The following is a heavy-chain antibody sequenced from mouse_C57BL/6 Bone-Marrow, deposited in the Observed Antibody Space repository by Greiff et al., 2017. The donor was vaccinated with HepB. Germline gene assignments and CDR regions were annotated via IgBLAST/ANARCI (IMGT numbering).Heavy chain of an antibody. Sequence: EVQLVESGGGLVQSGRSLRLSCATSGFTFSDFYMEWVRQAPGKGLEWIAASRNKANDYTTEYSASVKGRFIVSRDTSQSILYLQMNALRAEDTAIYYCARDEGYDYGGFAYWGQGTLVTVSA. J-gene: IGHJ3*01. CDR1: GFTFSDFY. CDR3: ARDEGYDYGGFAY. V-gene: IGHV7-1*01. CDR2: SRNKANDYTT. D-gene: IGHD2-4*01.